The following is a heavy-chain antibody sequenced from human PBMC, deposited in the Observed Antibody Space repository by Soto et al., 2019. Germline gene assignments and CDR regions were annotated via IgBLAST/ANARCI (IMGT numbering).Heavy chain of an antibody. CDR2: GGSGGST. CDR3: VKFRGRAYHYYYMDV. V-gene: IGHV3-23*01. Sequence: DVQLLESGGGLAQRGGSLRLSCAASGFSFSTYGMTWVRQAPGKGLEWVSYGGSGGSTYYADSVKGRFTISRDNSKNTLYLQMNXLXAEDTAVXYCVKFRGRAYHYYYMDVWGNGTTVTVSS. J-gene: IGHJ6*03. D-gene: IGHD3-16*01. CDR1: GFSFSTYG.